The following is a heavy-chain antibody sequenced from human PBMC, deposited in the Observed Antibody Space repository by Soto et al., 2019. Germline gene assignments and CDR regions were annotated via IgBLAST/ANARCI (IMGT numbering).Heavy chain of an antibody. CDR3: ARVRRYSSSRPDAFGI. Sequence: SETLSLTCTVSGGSISSGGYYWSWIRQHPGKGLEWIGYIYYSGSTYYNPSLKSRVTISVDTSKNQFSLKLSSVTAADTAVYYCARVRRYSSSRPDAFGIWGQGTMVTVSS. CDR1: GGSISSGGYY. V-gene: IGHV4-31*03. D-gene: IGHD6-13*01. CDR2: IYYSGST. J-gene: IGHJ3*02.